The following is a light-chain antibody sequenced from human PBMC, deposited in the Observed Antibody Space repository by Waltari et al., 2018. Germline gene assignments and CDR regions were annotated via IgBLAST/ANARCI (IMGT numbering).Light chain of an antibody. Sequence: QQKSGRAPVVVIRRNTGRPSGIPERFSASDSGTTGTLVISGVEAEDEADYYCQSADDSGNNVLVGGGTKLTVL. CDR2: RNT. V-gene: IGLV3-25*03. CDR3: QSADDSGNNVL. J-gene: IGLJ2*01.